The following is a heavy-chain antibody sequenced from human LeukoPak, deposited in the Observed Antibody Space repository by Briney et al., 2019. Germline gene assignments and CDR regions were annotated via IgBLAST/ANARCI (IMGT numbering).Heavy chain of an antibody. D-gene: IGHD1-26*01. V-gene: IGHV3-49*04. CDR2: IRSKAYGGTR. Sequence: GRSLRLSCTASGFTFGDYAMTWVRQAPGKGLEWVGFIRSKAYGGTREYAASVKGRFTISRDDSKSVAYLQMNSLKTEDTAVYYCTTYGGTYLGFAEYFQHWGQGTLATVSS. J-gene: IGHJ1*01. CDR1: GFTFGDYA. CDR3: TTYGGTYLGFAEYFQH.